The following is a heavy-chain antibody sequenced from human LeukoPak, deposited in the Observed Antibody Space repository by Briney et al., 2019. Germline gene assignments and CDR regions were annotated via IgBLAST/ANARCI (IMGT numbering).Heavy chain of an antibody. V-gene: IGHV4-4*07. CDR1: GNSFGDYY. CDR2: IYTSGST. D-gene: IGHD4-17*01. CDR3: TRDTGTTGEVKFDP. Sequence: SETLSLTCTVSGNSFGDYYWSWIRQPAGKGLEWIGRIYTSGSTTYNPSLKSRVTMSVDTSKSQFSLNLMSVTAADTAVYYCTRDTGTTGEVKFDPWGQGTLVTVFS. J-gene: IGHJ5*02.